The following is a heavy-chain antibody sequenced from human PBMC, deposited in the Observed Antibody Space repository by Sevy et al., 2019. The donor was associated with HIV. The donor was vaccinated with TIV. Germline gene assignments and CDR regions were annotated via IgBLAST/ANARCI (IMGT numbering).Heavy chain of an antibody. D-gene: IGHD3-16*01. Sequence: GGSLRLSCAASGFTFSSYWMSWVRQAPGKGLEWVGRIRSKANSYATAYAASVKGRFTISRDDSKNTAYLQMNSLKTEDTAVYYCTRHLDAIDPPLNYWGQGTLVTVSS. CDR3: TRHLDAIDPPLNY. CDR2: IRSKANSYAT. CDR1: GFTFSSYW. V-gene: IGHV3-73*01. J-gene: IGHJ4*02.